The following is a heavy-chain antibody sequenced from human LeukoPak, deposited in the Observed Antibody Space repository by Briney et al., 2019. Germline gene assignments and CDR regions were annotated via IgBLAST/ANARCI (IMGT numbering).Heavy chain of an antibody. Sequence: GGSLRLSRAASGFTFSSYWMHWVRQAPGKGLVWVSRINSDGSSTSYADSVKGRFTISRDNAKNTLYLQMNSLRAEDTAVYYCARDIVVVPAAMDYWGQGTLVTVSS. CDR2: INSDGSST. V-gene: IGHV3-74*01. CDR1: GFTFSSYW. CDR3: ARDIVVVPAAMDY. D-gene: IGHD2-2*01. J-gene: IGHJ4*02.